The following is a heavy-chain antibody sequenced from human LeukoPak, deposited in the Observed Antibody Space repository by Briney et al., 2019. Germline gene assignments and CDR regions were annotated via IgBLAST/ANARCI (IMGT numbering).Heavy chain of an antibody. CDR3: AKDAPSAPVRGGFDY. Sequence: GGSLRLSCAASGFTFSSYAMSWVRQAPGKGLEWVSAFTVSGRTTYSADSVHGRFPTSRDNSNNTLYLQITSLRAEDTAVYYCAKDAPSAPVRGGFDYWGQGTLVTVSS. CDR1: GFTFSSYA. CDR2: FTVSGRTT. V-gene: IGHV3-23*01. D-gene: IGHD2-15*01. J-gene: IGHJ4*02.